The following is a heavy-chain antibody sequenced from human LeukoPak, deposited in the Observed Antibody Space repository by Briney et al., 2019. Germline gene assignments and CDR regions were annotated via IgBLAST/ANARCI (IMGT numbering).Heavy chain of an antibody. V-gene: IGHV3-23*01. J-gene: IGHJ4*02. D-gene: IGHD2-21*02. Sequence: PGGSLRLSCAASEFDFSSHAMTWVRQAPGKGLEWVSAISISGSKTYYADSVKGRFTISRDTSKNTLFLQMNSLRADDTAIYYCTKGGHGDYWGQGTMVTVSS. CDR1: EFDFSSHA. CDR3: TKGGHGDY. CDR2: ISISGSKT.